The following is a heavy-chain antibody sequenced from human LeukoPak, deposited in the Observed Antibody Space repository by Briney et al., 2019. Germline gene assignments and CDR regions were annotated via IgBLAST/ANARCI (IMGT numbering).Heavy chain of an antibody. CDR2: ISSNGDTT. J-gene: IGHJ4*02. CDR1: GFTFSTYV. CDR3: VRGTGY. Sequence: PGGSLRLSCSVSGFTFSTYVMHWVRQPPGKGLEYVSAISSNGDTTYYADSVKGRFTISRDNSKNTLYLQMSSLRADDTAVYYCVRGTGYWGQGTLVTVSS. V-gene: IGHV3-64D*06.